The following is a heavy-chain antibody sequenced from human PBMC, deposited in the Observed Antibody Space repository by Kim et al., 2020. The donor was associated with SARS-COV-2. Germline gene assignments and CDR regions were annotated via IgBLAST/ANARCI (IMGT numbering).Heavy chain of an antibody. CDR1: GVSISSGSYY. V-gene: IGHV4-61*02. J-gene: IGHJ4*02. D-gene: IGHD3-10*01. CDR3: ARAPLPYDSGSYPFDF. CDR2: IYSSGNT. Sequence: TLSLTCSVSGVSISSGSYYWSWIRQPAGKGLEWIGRIYSSGNTNYNSSLESRVTISADTSKNQFSLRLTSVTATDTAVYYCARAPLPYDSGSYPFDFWGQGILVTVSS.